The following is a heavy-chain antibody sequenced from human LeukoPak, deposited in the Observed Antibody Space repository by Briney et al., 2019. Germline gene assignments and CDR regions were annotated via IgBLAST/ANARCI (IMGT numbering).Heavy chain of an antibody. CDR1: GFTFSSYS. CDR3: ARDPGTTSDSYYCYGMDV. V-gene: IGHV3-21*01. J-gene: IGHJ6*04. D-gene: IGHD1-1*01. CDR2: ISSSSSYI. Sequence: GGSLRLSCAASGFTFSSYSMNWVRQAPGKGLEWVSSISSSSSYIYYADSVKGRFTISRDNAKNSLYLQMNSLRAEDTAVYYCARDPGTTSDSYYCYGMDVWGKGTTVTVSS.